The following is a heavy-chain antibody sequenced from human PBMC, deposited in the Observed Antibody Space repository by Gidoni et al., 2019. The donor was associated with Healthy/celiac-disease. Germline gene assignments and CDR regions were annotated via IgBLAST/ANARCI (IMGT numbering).Heavy chain of an antibody. CDR3: ARDFDWLPNPSNGMDV. Sequence: QVQLVESGGGVVQPGWSLSRSCAASAFTFSRYGMHWVRQAPGKGLEWVAVIWYDGSNKYYADSVKGRFTISRDNSKNTLYLQMNSLRAEDTAVYYCARDFDWLPNPSNGMDVWGQGTTVTVSS. J-gene: IGHJ6*02. D-gene: IGHD3-9*01. CDR1: AFTFSRYG. CDR2: IWYDGSNK. V-gene: IGHV3-33*01.